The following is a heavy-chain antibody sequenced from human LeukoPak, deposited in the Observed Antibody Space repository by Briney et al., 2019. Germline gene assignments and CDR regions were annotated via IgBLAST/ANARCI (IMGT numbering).Heavy chain of an antibody. Sequence: SETLSLTCTVSGGSISSGDYYWSWIRQPPGRGLEWIAYMYYSGSTYYNPSLKSRVTMSADTSKNQLSLKLSSVTAADTAVYYCARPYYYDSRIDPWGQGILVTVSS. CDR1: GGSISSGDYY. CDR2: MYYSGST. D-gene: IGHD3-22*01. J-gene: IGHJ5*02. V-gene: IGHV4-30-4*01. CDR3: ARPYYYDSRIDP.